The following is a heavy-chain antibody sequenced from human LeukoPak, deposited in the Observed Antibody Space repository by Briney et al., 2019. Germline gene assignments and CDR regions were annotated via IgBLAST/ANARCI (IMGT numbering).Heavy chain of an antibody. J-gene: IGHJ4*02. V-gene: IGHV3-13*01. CDR2: IGTAGDT. D-gene: IGHD1-26*01. CDR3: ARGRGPYSGSYSEFDY. Sequence: GGSLRLSCAASGFTFSSYDMHWVRQATGKGLEWFSAIGTAGDTYYPGSVKGRFTISRENAKKSSYLQMNSLRAGDTAVYYCARGRGPYSGSYSEFDYWGQGTLVTVSS. CDR1: GFTFSSYD.